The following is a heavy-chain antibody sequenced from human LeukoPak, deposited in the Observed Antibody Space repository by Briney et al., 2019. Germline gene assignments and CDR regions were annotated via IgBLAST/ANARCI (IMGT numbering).Heavy chain of an antibody. CDR2: ISSSSSTI. CDR1: GFTFSSYS. CDR3: ARDVRRGRRQHFDY. Sequence: GGSLRLSCAASGFTFSSYSMNWVRQAPGKGLEWVSYISSSSSTIYYADSVKGRFTISRDNAKNSLYLQMNSLRDEDTAVYYCARDVRRGRRQHFDYWGQGTLVTVSS. J-gene: IGHJ4*02. D-gene: IGHD3-10*01. V-gene: IGHV3-48*02.